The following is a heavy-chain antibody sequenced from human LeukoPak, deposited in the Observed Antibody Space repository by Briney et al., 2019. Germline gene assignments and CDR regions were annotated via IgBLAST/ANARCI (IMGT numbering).Heavy chain of an antibody. CDR3: ARDRNGRGRVTYYYDSSGSPHAFDI. CDR2: INPSGGST. D-gene: IGHD3-22*01. Sequence: ASVKVSCKASGYTFTSYYMHWVRQAPGQGLEWMGIINPSGGSTSYAQKFQGRVTMTRDTSTSTVYMELSSLRSEDTAVYYCARDRNGRGRVTYYYDSSGSPHAFDIWGQGTMVTVSS. J-gene: IGHJ3*02. CDR1: GYTFTSYY. V-gene: IGHV1-46*01.